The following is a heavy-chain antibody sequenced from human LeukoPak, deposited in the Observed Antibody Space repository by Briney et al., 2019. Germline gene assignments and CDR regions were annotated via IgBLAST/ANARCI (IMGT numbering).Heavy chain of an antibody. V-gene: IGHV4-30-4*01. J-gene: IGHJ4*02. D-gene: IGHD4-17*01. CDR1: GGSISSGDSY. CDR3: ARVDDYGVRSDV. Sequence: SETLSLTCTVSGGSISSGDSYWRWIRQPPGKGLEWVGYIYYSGNTYYNPSLKSRVTISVDTSKNQFSPKLSSVTAADTAVYYCARVDDYGVRSDVWGQGTLVTVSS. CDR2: IYYSGNT.